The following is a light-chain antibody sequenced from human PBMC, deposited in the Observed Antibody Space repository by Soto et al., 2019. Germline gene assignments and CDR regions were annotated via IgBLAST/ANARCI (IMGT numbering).Light chain of an antibody. CDR2: GAS. CDR3: QQYGSAPYT. Sequence: IVLTQSPGTLSLSPGEGASVSCRASQSLNSGYLAWYQQKPGQAPRLLIYGASSRATGIPDRFSVSRSGTNFTLTISRLEPEDLAVYFCQQYGSAPYTFGQGTKLEIK. CDR1: QSLNSGY. V-gene: IGKV3-20*01. J-gene: IGKJ2*01.